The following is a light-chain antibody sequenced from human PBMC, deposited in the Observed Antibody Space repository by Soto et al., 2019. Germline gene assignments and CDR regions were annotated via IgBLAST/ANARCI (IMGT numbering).Light chain of an antibody. V-gene: IGKV2-30*02. CDR3: MQGTHWPIT. J-gene: IGKJ5*01. CDR2: KVS. Sequence: DVVMTQSPLSLPVTLGQPSSISCRSNQSLVHSDGIAYFSWFPQRPGRSPRSLIYKVSNRDSGVPDRVSGSGSGTDVARKISRVEAEDVGVYYCMQGTHWPITFGQGTRLEI. CDR1: QSLVHSDGIAY.